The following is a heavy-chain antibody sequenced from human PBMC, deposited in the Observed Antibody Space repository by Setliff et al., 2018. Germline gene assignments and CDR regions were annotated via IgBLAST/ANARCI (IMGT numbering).Heavy chain of an antibody. CDR1: GFTFSSFW. V-gene: IGHV3-7*01. CDR3: ATNPRYTNSQLDY. J-gene: IGHJ4*02. CDR2: INQDGSGK. D-gene: IGHD6-6*01. Sequence: GGSLRLSCAASGFTFSSFWMAWVRQSPGRGLEWVANINQDGSGKYYVDSVKGRFTISRDDAQNSLYLQMNSLRAEDTAVYYCATNPRYTNSQLDYWGPGTLVTVSS.